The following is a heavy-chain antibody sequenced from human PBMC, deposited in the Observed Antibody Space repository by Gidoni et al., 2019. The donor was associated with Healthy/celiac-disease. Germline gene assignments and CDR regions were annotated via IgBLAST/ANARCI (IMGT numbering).Heavy chain of an antibody. V-gene: IGHV3-7*03. D-gene: IGHD3-10*01. J-gene: IGHJ4*02. CDR1: GFTFSSYW. CDR3: ARGLAYGSGSGPFDY. Sequence: VQLVESGGGLVQPGGSLRLSCAASGFTFSSYWVSWVRQAPGKGLEGVANIKQDGSEKYYVDSVKGRFTISRDNAKNSLYLQMNSLRAEDTAVYYCARGLAYGSGSGPFDYWGQGTLVTVSS. CDR2: IKQDGSEK.